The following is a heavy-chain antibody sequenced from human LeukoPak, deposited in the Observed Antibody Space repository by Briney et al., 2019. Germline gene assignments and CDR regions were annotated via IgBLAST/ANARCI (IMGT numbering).Heavy chain of an antibody. CDR1: GGTFSSYT. J-gene: IGHJ6*02. CDR3: ARMSSGSYFGRYYYYGMDV. CDR2: IIPILGIA. Sequence: SVNLSCKASGGTFSSYTISWERQAPGQGLEWVGRIIPILGIANYAQKFQGRVTITADKSTSTAYMELSSLRSEDTAVYYCARMSSGSYFGRYYYYGMDVWGQGTTVTVSS. D-gene: IGHD3-10*01. V-gene: IGHV1-69*02.